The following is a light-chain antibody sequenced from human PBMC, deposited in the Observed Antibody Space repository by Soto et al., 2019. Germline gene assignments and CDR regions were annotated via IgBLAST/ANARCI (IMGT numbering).Light chain of an antibody. J-gene: IGKJ1*01. Sequence: EIVLTQSPGTLSLSPGERATLSCRASQSVSNNYLAWYQQKPGQAPRLLIYGASSRATGVPDRFSGSGSGTDFTLTITRLEPADFAVYYCQQYGNSPRPFGQGTKVDIK. V-gene: IGKV3-20*01. CDR2: GAS. CDR1: QSVSNNY. CDR3: QQYGNSPRP.